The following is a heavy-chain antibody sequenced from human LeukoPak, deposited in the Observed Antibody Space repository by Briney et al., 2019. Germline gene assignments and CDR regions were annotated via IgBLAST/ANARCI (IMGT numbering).Heavy chain of an antibody. CDR3: ARGRGSGSYYNSPGWFDP. V-gene: IGHV3-30-3*01. Sequence: GGSLRLSCAASGFTFSSYAMHWVRQAPGKGLEWVAVISYDGSNKYYADSVKGRFTISRDNSKNTLYLQMNSLRAEDTAVYYCARGRGSGSYYNSPGWFDPWGQGTLVTVTS. J-gene: IGHJ5*02. CDR1: GFTFSSYA. D-gene: IGHD3-10*01. CDR2: ISYDGSNK.